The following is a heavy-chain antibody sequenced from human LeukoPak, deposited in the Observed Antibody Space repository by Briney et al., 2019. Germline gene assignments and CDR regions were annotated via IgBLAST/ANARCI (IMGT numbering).Heavy chain of an antibody. D-gene: IGHD5-12*01. Sequence: ASVKVSCKASGYTFTGYYMHWVRQAPGQGLEWMGWINPNSGGTNYAQKFQGRVTMTRDTSISTAYMELSRLRSDDTAVYYCARLSGYDWESSYDYWGQGTLVTVSS. CDR2: INPNSGGT. J-gene: IGHJ4*02. CDR1: GYTFTGYY. CDR3: ARLSGYDWESSYDY. V-gene: IGHV1-2*02.